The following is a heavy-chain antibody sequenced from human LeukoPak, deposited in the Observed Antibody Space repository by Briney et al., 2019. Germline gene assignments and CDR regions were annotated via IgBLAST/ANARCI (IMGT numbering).Heavy chain of an antibody. D-gene: IGHD6-25*01. V-gene: IGHV4-39*01. J-gene: IGHJ4*02. CDR3: ARLGLYSSGVADF. CDR2: IYYSVST. CDR1: GGSISSSSYF. Sequence: PSETLSLTCTVSGGSISSSSYFWGWIRQPPGKGLEWIVSIYYSVSTYYNPSLKSRVTISVDTSKNQFPLKLSSVTAADTAVYYCARLGLYSSGVADFWGQGTLVTVSS.